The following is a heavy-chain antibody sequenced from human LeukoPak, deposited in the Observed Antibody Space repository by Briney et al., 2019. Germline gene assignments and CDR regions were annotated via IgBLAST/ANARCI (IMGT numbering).Heavy chain of an antibody. CDR1: GYTFTSYG. J-gene: IGHJ4*02. CDR3: ARARQTSKDYYDSSALDY. Sequence: ASVKVSCKASGYTFTSYGISWVRQAPGQGLEWMGWISAYNGNTNYTQKLQGRVTMTTDTSTSTAYMELRSLRSDDTAVYYCARARQTSKDYYDSSALDYWGQGTLVTVSS. V-gene: IGHV1-18*01. D-gene: IGHD3-22*01. CDR2: ISAYNGNT.